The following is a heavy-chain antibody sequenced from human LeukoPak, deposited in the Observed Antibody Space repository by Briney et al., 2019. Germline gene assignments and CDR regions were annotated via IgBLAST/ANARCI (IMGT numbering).Heavy chain of an antibody. CDR1: GFTFSSYA. J-gene: IGHJ4*02. CDR3: ARREPQGCSGTSCFAGPVGH. V-gene: IGHV3-23*01. D-gene: IGHD2-2*01. Sequence: GGSLRLSCAASGFTFSSYAMSWVRQAPGKGLEWVSAISGSGGSTYYADSVKGRFNISRDNTKNTLYLQMNSLRAEDTAVYYCARREPQGCSGTSCFAGPVGHWGQGTLVTVSS. CDR2: ISGSGGST.